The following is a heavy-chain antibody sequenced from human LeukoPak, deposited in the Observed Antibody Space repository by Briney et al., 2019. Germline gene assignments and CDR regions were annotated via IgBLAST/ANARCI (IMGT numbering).Heavy chain of an antibody. CDR2: FYYSGST. Sequence: PSETLSLTCTVSGGSISRSTYYWGWVRQPPGKGLEWIGSFYYSGSTYYNPSLKSRVTISVDTSKNQFSLKLSSVTAADTAVYYCARESVVVVAANVNWFDPWGQGTLVSVSS. CDR1: GGSISRSTYY. CDR3: ARESVVVVAANVNWFDP. D-gene: IGHD2-15*01. V-gene: IGHV4-39*07. J-gene: IGHJ5*02.